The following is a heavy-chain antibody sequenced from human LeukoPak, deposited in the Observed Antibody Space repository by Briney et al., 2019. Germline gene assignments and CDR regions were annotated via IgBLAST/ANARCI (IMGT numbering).Heavy chain of an antibody. CDR3: ARRSYDFWSGYQYYFDY. D-gene: IGHD3-3*01. V-gene: IGHV3-30*04. J-gene: IGHJ4*02. CDR2: ISYDGSNK. Sequence: GGSLRLSCAASGFTFSSYAMHWVRQAPGKGLEWVAVISYDGSNKYYADSVKGRFTISRDNSKNTLYLQMNSLRAEDTAVYYCARRSYDFWSGYQYYFDYWGQGTLVTVSS. CDR1: GFTFSSYA.